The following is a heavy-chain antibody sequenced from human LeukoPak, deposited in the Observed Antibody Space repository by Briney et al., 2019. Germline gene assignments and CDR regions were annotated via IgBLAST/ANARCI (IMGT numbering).Heavy chain of an antibody. D-gene: IGHD4/OR15-4a*01. CDR2: INPSGGST. CDR1: GYTFTNYY. Sequence: AASVKVCCKASGYTFTNYYMHWVRQAPGQGLEWMGTINPSGGSTSYAQKFQGRVTMTRDTSTSTVYMELSSLRSEDTAVYYCAILRGAFDYWGQGTLVTVSS. CDR3: AILRGAFDY. J-gene: IGHJ4*02. V-gene: IGHV1-46*01.